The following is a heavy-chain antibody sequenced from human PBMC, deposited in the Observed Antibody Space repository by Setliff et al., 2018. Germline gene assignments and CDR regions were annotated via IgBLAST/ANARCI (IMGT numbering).Heavy chain of an antibody. V-gene: IGHV3-21*01. CDR2: FSSRNDYI. Sequence: GGSLRLSCAASGFTFSTYAMNWVRQAPGKGLEWVASFSSRNDYIYHADSVKGRFTISRDNAKTTLYLQMDSLRAEDTAVYFCARSPGWIPWFDSWGQGTLVTVSS. J-gene: IGHJ5*01. D-gene: IGHD5-18*01. CDR1: GFTFSTYA. CDR3: ARSPGWIPWFDS.